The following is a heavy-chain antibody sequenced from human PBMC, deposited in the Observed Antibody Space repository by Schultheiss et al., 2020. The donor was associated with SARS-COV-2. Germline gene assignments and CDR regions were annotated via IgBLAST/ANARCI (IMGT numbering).Heavy chain of an antibody. D-gene: IGHD3-22*01. CDR3: TRDGDYYDRSGYYI. V-gene: IGHV3-49*04. Sequence: GGSLRLSCAASGFTVSSNYMSWVRQAPGKGLEWVGFIRSKAYGGTTAYAASVKGRFTISRDDSKSIAYLQMNSMKTEDTAVYYCTRDGDYYDRSGYYIWGQGTLVTVSS. CDR2: IRSKAYGGTT. CDR1: GFTVSSNY. J-gene: IGHJ4*02.